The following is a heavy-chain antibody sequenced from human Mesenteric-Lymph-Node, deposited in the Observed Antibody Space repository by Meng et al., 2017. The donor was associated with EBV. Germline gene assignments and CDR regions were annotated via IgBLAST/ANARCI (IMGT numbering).Heavy chain of an antibody. CDR2: IYHSGST. CDR1: GGSISSSNG. CDR3: ARVGQWLPIDY. Sequence: QGQLREWGPRLVKPWGTLSLTGAVSGGSISSSNGWSWVRQPPGKGLEWIGEIYHSGSTNYNPSLKSRVTISVDKSKNQFSLNLSSVTAADTAVYHCARVGQWLPIDYWGQGTLVTVSS. J-gene: IGHJ4*02. V-gene: IGHV4-4*02. D-gene: IGHD6-19*01.